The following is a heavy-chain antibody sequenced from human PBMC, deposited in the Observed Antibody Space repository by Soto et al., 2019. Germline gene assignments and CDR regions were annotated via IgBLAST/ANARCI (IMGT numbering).Heavy chain of an antibody. Sequence: EVQLVESGGGLVQPGRSLRLSCAASGFTFDDYAMHWVRQAPGKGLEWVSGISWNSGTFGYADSVKGRFTISRDNAKNSLYLQMNSLREEDTALYYCAKDLSPYYYDNSGSLRTYYCYAMDVWGQGTTVTVSS. CDR1: GFTFDDYA. V-gene: IGHV3-9*01. CDR3: AKDLSPYYYDNSGSLRTYYCYAMDV. J-gene: IGHJ6*02. CDR2: ISWNSGTF. D-gene: IGHD3-22*01.